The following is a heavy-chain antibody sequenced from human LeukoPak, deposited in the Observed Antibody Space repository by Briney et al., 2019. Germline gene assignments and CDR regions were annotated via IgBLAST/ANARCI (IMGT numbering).Heavy chain of an antibody. J-gene: IGHJ4*02. D-gene: IGHD2-15*01. CDR1: GGSISTYY. V-gene: IGHV4-59*01. CDR3: ARGREEVDFDY. CDR2: IYYSGST. Sequence: PSETLSLTCTVSGGSISTYYWSWIRQPPGKGLEWIGYIYYSGSTRNNPSLKSRVTVSLDTSMNQFYLKLTSWTAADTAVYYSARGREEVDFDYWGQGTLVTVSS.